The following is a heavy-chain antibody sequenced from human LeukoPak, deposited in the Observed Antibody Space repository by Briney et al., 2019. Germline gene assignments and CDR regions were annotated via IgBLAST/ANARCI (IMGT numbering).Heavy chain of an antibody. CDR3: ARLVPGGQHLLPFDY. V-gene: IGHV4-59*08. D-gene: IGHD6-13*01. Sequence: PSETLSLTCTVSGDSISSYYWNWIRQPPGKGLEWIGSINYSGGTNYNPSLKSRVTISVDTSKNQFSLKLSSVTAADTAVYFCARLVPGGQHLLPFDYWGQGTLVTVSS. CDR1: GDSISSYY. CDR2: INYSGGT. J-gene: IGHJ4*02.